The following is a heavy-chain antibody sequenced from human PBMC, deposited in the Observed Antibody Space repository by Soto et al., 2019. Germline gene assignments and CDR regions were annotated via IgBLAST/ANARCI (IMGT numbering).Heavy chain of an antibody. J-gene: IGHJ4*02. D-gene: IGHD3-16*02. V-gene: IGHV4-31*03. CDR1: GGSISSGGYY. CDR2: IYYSGST. Sequence: SETLSLTCTVSGGSISSGGYYWSWIRQHPGKGLEWIGYIYYSGSTYYNPSLKSRVTISVDTSKNQFSLKLSSVTAADTAVYYCASELYRIPTQIYWGQGTLVTVSS. CDR3: ASELYRIPTQIY.